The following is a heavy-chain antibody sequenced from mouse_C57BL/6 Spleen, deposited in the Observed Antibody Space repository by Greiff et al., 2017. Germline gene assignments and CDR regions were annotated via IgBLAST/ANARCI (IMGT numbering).Heavy chain of an antibody. CDR2: IYPYNGVC. D-gene: IGHD2-2*01. Sequence: EVQVVESGPELVKPGASVKISCKASGYSFTGYYMHWVKQSPGNILDWIGYIYPYNGVCSYNKNFKGKATLSVDKSSSTAYMELRSLTSEDSAVYYCARSTMDTATGYWYFDVWGTGTTVTVSS. CDR1: GYSFTGYY. V-gene: IGHV1-31*01. J-gene: IGHJ1*03. CDR3: ARSTMDTATGYWYFDV.